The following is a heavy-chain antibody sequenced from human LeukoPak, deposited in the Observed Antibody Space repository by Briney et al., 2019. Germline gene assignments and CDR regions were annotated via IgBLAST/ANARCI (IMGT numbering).Heavy chain of an antibody. Sequence: PGGSLRPSCAASGFTFSSYWMSWVRQAPGKGLEWVSVIYSGGSTYYADSVKGRFTFSRDNSKNTLYLQMNSLRAEDTAVYYCARDHSPEYNSSAGYFQLWGQGTLVTVSS. CDR3: ARDHSPEYNSSAGYFQL. CDR1: GFTFSSYW. J-gene: IGHJ1*01. CDR2: IYSGGST. D-gene: IGHD6-6*01. V-gene: IGHV3-66*01.